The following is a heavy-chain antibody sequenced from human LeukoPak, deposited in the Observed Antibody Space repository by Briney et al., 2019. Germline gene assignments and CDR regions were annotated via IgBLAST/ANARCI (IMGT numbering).Heavy chain of an antibody. CDR3: ARERVQLEPHKNLDY. J-gene: IGHJ4*02. Sequence: EGSLRLSCAASGFTFSSYWTSWVCQAPGKGLEWVSNIKQDGSEKYYVDSVKGRFTISRDNAKNSLYLQVNSLRAEDTAVYYCARERVQLEPHKNLDYWGQGSLVTVSS. V-gene: IGHV3-7*01. CDR2: IKQDGSEK. CDR1: GFTFSSYW. D-gene: IGHD1-1*01.